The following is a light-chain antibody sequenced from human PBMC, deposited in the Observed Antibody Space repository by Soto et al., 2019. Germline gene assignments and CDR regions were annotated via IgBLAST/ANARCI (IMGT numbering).Light chain of an antibody. J-gene: IGKJ1*01. CDR3: QHFGNSLWT. Sequence: EIVLTQSPGTLSLSPGERATLSCRASQSVASRNLAWYQQKSGQAPRLLIYGASSRAIHTPDRFSGSGSGTDFTLPISGLEPEDFAVYYCQHFGNSLWTFGQGTKVGI. V-gene: IGKV3-20*01. CDR1: QSVASRN. CDR2: GAS.